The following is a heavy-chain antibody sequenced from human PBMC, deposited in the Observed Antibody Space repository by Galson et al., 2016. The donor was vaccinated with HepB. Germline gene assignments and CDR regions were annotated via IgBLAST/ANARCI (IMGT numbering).Heavy chain of an antibody. Sequence: SLRLSCAASGFIFSSYAMTWVRQAPGKGLEWVSYISSSSSTIYYADSVKGRFTISRDNSKNTLYLQMNSLRAEDTAVYYRARAPLEMATIQRGYFDYWGQGTLVTVSS. CDR2: ISSSSSTI. J-gene: IGHJ4*02. V-gene: IGHV3-48*01. D-gene: IGHD5-24*01. CDR3: ARAPLEMATIQRGYFDY. CDR1: GFIFSSYA.